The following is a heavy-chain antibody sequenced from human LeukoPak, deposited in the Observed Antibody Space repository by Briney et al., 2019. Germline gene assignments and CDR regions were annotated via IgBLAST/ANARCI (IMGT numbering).Heavy chain of an antibody. D-gene: IGHD3-3*01. V-gene: IGHV4-34*01. CDR1: GGSFSGYY. J-gene: IGHJ4*02. Sequence: PSETLSLTCAVYGGSFSGYYWSWIRQPPGKGLEWIGEINHSRNTNYNPSLKSRVTISADTSKNQFSLKVSSLTAADTAVYYCARARRDSGYYNVDYWGQGALVTVSS. CDR3: ARARRDSGYYNVDY. CDR2: INHSRNT.